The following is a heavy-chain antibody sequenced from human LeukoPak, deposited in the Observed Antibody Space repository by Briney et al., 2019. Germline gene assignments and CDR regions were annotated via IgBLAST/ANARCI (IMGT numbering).Heavy chain of an antibody. Sequence: PSQTLSLTCTVSVGSISSGSYYWSWIRQPAGKGLEWIGRIYTSGSTNYNPSLKSRVTISVDTSKNQFSLKLSSVTAAATAVYYCARDRDSSGYYYDYSGQGTLVTVSS. CDR1: VGSISSGSYY. D-gene: IGHD3-22*01. J-gene: IGHJ4*02. CDR3: ARDRDSSGYYYDY. V-gene: IGHV4-61*02. CDR2: IYTSGST.